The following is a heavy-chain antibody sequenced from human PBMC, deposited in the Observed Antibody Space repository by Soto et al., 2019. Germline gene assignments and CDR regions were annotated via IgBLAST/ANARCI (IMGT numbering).Heavy chain of an antibody. CDR1: GGTFSSYA. Sequence: QVQLVQSGAEVKKPGSSVKVSCKASGGTFSSYAISWVRQAPGQGLEWMGGIIPIFGTANYAQKFQGRVTITAAESTSTAYMELSSLRSEDTAVYYCARFCSGGSCYFGVHYYYGMDVWGQGTTVTVSS. CDR2: IIPIFGTA. J-gene: IGHJ6*02. V-gene: IGHV1-69*01. CDR3: ARFCSGGSCYFGVHYYYGMDV. D-gene: IGHD2-15*01.